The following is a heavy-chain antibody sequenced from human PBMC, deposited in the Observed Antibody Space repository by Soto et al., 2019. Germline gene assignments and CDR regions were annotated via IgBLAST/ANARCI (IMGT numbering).Heavy chain of an antibody. CDR1: GLIFSNYK. D-gene: IGHD2-2*01. Sequence: EVQLVESGGGLVQPGGALRLSCAASGLIFSNYKMHWVRQAPGKGLVWVSRINTDGSITDYADSVKGRFTVSRDNAKNTMYLQMNSLTADDTAVYYCAIDTKGLHYWGQGALVTVSS. CDR2: INTDGSIT. J-gene: IGHJ4*02. V-gene: IGHV3-74*01. CDR3: AIDTKGLHY.